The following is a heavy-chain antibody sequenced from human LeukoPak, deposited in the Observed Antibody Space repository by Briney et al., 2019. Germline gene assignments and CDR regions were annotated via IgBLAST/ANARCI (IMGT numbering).Heavy chain of an antibody. J-gene: IGHJ5*02. D-gene: IGHD1-26*01. Sequence: SETLSLTCTVSGGSISSYYWSWIRQPPGKGLEWIGYIYYSGSTNYNPSLKSRVTISVDTSKNQFSLKLSSVTAADTAVYYCARTVNSGSWFDPWGQGTLVTVSS. CDR1: GGSISSYY. V-gene: IGHV4-59*01. CDR2: IYYSGST. CDR3: ARTVNSGSWFDP.